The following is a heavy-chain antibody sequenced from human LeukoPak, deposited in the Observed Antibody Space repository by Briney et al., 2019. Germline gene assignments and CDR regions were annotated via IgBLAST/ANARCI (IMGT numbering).Heavy chain of an antibody. CDR2: INHSGST. CDR1: GGSFSGYY. Sequence: SETLSLTCAVYGGSFSGYYWSWIRQPPGKGLEWIGEINHSGSTNYNPSLKSRVTISVDTSKNQFSLKLSSVTAADTAVYYCARKTGTTKGGYLDYWGQGTLVTVSS. J-gene: IGHJ4*02. V-gene: IGHV4-34*01. CDR3: ARKTGTTKGGYLDY. D-gene: IGHD1-7*01.